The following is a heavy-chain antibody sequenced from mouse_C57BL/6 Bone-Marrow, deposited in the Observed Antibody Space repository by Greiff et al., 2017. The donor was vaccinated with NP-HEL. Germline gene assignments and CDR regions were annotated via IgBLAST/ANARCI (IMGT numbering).Heavy chain of an antibody. D-gene: IGHD1-1*02. J-gene: IGHJ4*01. V-gene: IGHV1-81*01. Sequence: VKLVESGAELARPGASVKLSCKASGYTFTSYGISWVKQRTGQGLEWIGEIYPRSGITYYNEKFKGKATLTADKSSSTAYMELRSVTSDDAAVYFCARWGWYAMDYWGQGTSVTVSS. CDR2: IYPRSGIT. CDR3: ARWGWYAMDY. CDR1: GYTFTSYG.